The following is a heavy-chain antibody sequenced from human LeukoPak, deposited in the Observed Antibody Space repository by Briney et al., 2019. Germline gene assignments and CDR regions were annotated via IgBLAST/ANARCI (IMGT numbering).Heavy chain of an antibody. Sequence: GGSLRLSCAASKFTFSSYGMTWVRQAPGKGLEWVADINQDGSEKYYVDSVKGRFTISRDNDKNSLYLRMSSLGAEDTAVYYCARDLGTTGDHLLDPWGQGTLVTVSS. D-gene: IGHD1-7*01. J-gene: IGHJ5*02. CDR2: INQDGSEK. V-gene: IGHV3-7*01. CDR1: KFTFSSYG. CDR3: ARDLGTTGDHLLDP.